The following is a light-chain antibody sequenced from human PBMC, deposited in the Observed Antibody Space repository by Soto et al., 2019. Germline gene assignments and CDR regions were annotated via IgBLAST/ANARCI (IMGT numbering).Light chain of an antibody. CDR2: EGS. V-gene: IGLV2-14*02. Sequence: QSALTQPASVSGSPGQSITISCTGTSSDVGSYNLVSWYQQHPGKAPKLMIYEGSKRPSGVSNRFSGSKSGNTASLTISGLQAEDEADYYCCSYTSSSTLRYVFGTGTKLTVL. CDR3: CSYTSSSTLRYV. J-gene: IGLJ1*01. CDR1: SSDVGSYNL.